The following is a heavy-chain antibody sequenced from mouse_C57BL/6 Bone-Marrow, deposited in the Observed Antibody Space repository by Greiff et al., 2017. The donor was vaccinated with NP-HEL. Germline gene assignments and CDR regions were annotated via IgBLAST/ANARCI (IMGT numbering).Heavy chain of an antibody. CDR2: IYPRSGNT. Sequence: QVQLQQSGAELARPGASVKLSCKASGYTFTSYGISWVKQRTGQGLEWIGEIYPRSGNTYYNEKFKGKAKLTADKSSSTAYSELRSLTSEDSAVYFCARKGGYYAWFAYWGQGTLVTVSA. D-gene: IGHD2-3*01. CDR3: ARKGGYYAWFAY. V-gene: IGHV1-81*01. J-gene: IGHJ3*01. CDR1: GYTFTSYG.